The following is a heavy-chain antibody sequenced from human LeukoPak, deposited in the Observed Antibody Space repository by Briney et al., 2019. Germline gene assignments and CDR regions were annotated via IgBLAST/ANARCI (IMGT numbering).Heavy chain of an antibody. J-gene: IGHJ4*02. V-gene: IGHV3-23*01. CDR1: EFPFSVYA. CDR3: ADYRKPQGLDY. Sequence: GGSLRLSCEVSEFPFSVYAMAWVRQAPGQGLEGFSAIDASGSDTYYTDSVKGRFTISRDNSKNTVYLQMNRLRVEDTAVYYCADYRKPQGLDYWGQGTLVTVSS. CDR2: IDASGSDT. D-gene: IGHD1-14*01.